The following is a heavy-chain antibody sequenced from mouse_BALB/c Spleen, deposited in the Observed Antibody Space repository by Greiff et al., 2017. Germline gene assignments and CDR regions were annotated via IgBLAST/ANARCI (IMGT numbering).Heavy chain of an antibody. V-gene: IGHV5-4*02. CDR3: AREGGYYYGSSYGV. D-gene: IGHD1-1*01. J-gene: IGHJ1*01. Sequence: DVMLVESGGGLVKPGGSLKLSCAASGFTFSDYYMYWVRQTPEKRLEWVATISDGGSYTYYPDSVKGRFTISRDNAKNNLYLQMSSLKSEDTAMYDCAREGGYYYGSSYGVWGAGTTVTVSS. CDR2: ISDGGSYT. CDR1: GFTFSDYY.